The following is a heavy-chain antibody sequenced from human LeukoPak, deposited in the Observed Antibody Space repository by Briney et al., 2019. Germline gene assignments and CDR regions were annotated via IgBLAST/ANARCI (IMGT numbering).Heavy chain of an antibody. Sequence: SQTLSLTCAISGDSVSSRTAAWNWVRQSPSRGLEWLGRTYYRRSRWFNDYAVSVKSRITINPDTSRNQFSLQLTSVTPEDTAVYYCGRDPGYSAFDYWGQGTLVTVSS. D-gene: IGHD5-24*01. V-gene: IGHV6-1*01. J-gene: IGHJ4*02. CDR3: GRDPGYSAFDY. CDR2: TYYRRSRWFN. CDR1: GDSVSSRTAA.